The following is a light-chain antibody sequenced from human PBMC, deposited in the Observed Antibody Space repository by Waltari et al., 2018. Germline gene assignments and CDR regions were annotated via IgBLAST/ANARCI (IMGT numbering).Light chain of an antibody. J-gene: IGLJ3*02. Sequence: QLVLTQSPSASASLGASVSLTCTLSSGHSYYAIAWHQQQPQTGPRYLMKVNSDGSHTKGDGIPDRCSGSSSGAVRYLPLARLQSEDAADYYCQTWGTGIWVFGGGTKLTVL. CDR1: SGHSYYA. CDR3: QTWGTGIWV. V-gene: IGLV4-69*01. CDR2: VNSDGSH.